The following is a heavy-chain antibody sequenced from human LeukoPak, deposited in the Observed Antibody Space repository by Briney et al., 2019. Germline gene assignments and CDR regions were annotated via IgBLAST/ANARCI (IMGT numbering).Heavy chain of an antibody. Sequence: GGSLRLSCAASGFTFSSHAMSWVRQAPGKGLEWVAFIRYDGSNKYYADSVKGRFTISRDNSKNTLYLQMNSLRAEDTAVYYCARSTWQLAGRYFFDYWGQGTLVTVSS. CDR3: ARSTWQLAGRYFFDY. J-gene: IGHJ4*02. CDR1: GFTFSSHA. CDR2: IRYDGSNK. V-gene: IGHV3-30*02. D-gene: IGHD6-6*01.